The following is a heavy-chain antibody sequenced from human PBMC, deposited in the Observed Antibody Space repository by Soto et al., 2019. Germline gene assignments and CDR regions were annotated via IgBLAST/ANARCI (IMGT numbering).Heavy chain of an antibody. CDR3: ARNAIFGVLNFDY. D-gene: IGHD3-3*01. Sequence: SVKGRFTISRDNAKNSLYLQMNSLRAEDTAMYYCARNAIFGVLNFDYWGQGSLVTVSS. J-gene: IGHJ4*02. V-gene: IGHV3-21*01.